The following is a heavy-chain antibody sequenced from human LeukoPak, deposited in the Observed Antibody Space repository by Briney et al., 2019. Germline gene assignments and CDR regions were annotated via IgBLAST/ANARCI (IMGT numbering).Heavy chain of an antibody. V-gene: IGHV4-38-2*02. J-gene: IGHJ6*03. CDR1: GYSISSGYY. Sequence: SETLSLTCTVSGYSISSGYYWGWIRQPPGKGLEWIGSIYHSGSTYYNPSLKSRVTISVDTSKNQFSLKLSSVTAADTAVYYCARVDFWSGYPQGYYYYYYMDVWGKGTTVTVSS. D-gene: IGHD3-3*01. CDR2: IYHSGST. CDR3: ARVDFWSGYPQGYYYYYYMDV.